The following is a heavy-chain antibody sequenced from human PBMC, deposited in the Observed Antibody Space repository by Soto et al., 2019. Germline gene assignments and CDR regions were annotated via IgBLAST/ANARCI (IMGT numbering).Heavy chain of an antibody. CDR3: ARNGDCSSGANCYVGWFDP. D-gene: IGHD2-2*01. V-gene: IGHV4-59*12. CDR2: IYYSGST. CDR1: GGSISSYY. J-gene: IGHJ5*02. Sequence: ASETLSLTCTVSGGSISSYYWSWVRQPPGKGLGWIGYIYYSGSTNYNPSLKSRVTISVDTSKNQFSLKLSSVTAADTAVYYCARNGDCSSGANCYVGWFDPWGQGTLVTVSS.